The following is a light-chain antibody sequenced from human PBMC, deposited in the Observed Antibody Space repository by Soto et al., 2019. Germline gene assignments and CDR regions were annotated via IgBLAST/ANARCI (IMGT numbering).Light chain of an antibody. CDR1: QSVGSNY. CDR3: QQYGSSPRT. CDR2: GAS. Sequence: EFVLTQSPGTLSLSPGERATLSCRASQSVGSNYLAWYQQKPGQAPRLLIYGASSRATGIPDRFSGSGSGTDFTLTISRLEPEDFAVYYCQQYGSSPRTFGQGTRLEIK. V-gene: IGKV3-20*01. J-gene: IGKJ5*01.